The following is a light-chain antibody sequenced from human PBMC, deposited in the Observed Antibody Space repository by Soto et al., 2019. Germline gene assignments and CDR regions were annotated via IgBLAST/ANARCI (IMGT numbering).Light chain of an antibody. CDR3: QHLNGYPLT. J-gene: IGKJ4*01. Sequence: DIPLTQSPSFLSASVGDRVTITCRASQGISSYLAWYQQKPGKAPKLLIYAASTLQTGVPSRFSGSGSGTQFSHTISSLQPEDFASYYCQHLNGYPLTFGGGTQVEIK. V-gene: IGKV1-9*01. CDR2: AAS. CDR1: QGISSY.